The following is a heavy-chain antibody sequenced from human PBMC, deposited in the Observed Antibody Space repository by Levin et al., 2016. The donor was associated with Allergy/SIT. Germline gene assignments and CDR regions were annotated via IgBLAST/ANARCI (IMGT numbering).Heavy chain of an antibody. V-gene: IGHV4-59*01. Sequence: SETLSLTCNVSGDSISRYYWSWIRQFPGKGLEWIGYIYYSGTTNYNPSLTSRVTISADTSKNQFSLKLKSVSAADTALYYCARGTSYNAWEDWGQGTLVTVSS. CDR3: ARGTSYNAWED. D-gene: IGHD1-14*01. CDR1: GDSISRYY. J-gene: IGHJ4*02. CDR2: IYYSGTT.